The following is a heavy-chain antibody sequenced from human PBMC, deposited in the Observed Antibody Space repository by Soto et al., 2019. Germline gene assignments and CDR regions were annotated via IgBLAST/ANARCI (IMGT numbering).Heavy chain of an antibody. CDR3: ARGHCTNGVCYRGSNWFDP. Sequence: SETLSPTCPVSSGSLSSSNWWSRVRQHPRKGQEWNGEIDHSGSTNYNPSLKSRVTISVVKSKNQFSLKLSSVTAADTAVYYCARGHCTNGVCYRGSNWFDPWGQG. D-gene: IGHD2-8*01. J-gene: IGHJ5*02. CDR2: IDHSGST. V-gene: IGHV4-4*02. CDR1: SGSLSSSNW.